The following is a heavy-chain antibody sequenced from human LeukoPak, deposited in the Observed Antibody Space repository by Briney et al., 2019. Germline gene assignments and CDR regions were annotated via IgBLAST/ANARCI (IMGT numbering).Heavy chain of an antibody. Sequence: GGSLRLSCVASGFAFSNFPMHWVRQAPGKGLEWVALISYDGSNKYYADSVKGRFTISRDNSKNTLYLQLNSLRADDTSMYYCARDLGAVAGYFYFDYWGQGTLVTVSS. CDR1: GFAFSNFP. V-gene: IGHV3-30-3*01. J-gene: IGHJ4*02. D-gene: IGHD6-19*01. CDR3: ARDLGAVAGYFYFDY. CDR2: ISYDGSNK.